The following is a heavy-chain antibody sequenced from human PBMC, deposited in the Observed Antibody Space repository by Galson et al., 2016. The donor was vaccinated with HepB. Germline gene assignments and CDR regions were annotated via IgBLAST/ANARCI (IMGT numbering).Heavy chain of an antibody. V-gene: IGHV3-23*01. CDR3: ARSPASGWSTDFFDY. CDR2: ITDSGHDT. J-gene: IGHJ4*02. CDR1: GFTFSNSA. D-gene: IGHD6-19*01. Sequence: SLRLSCAASGFTFSNSAMSWVRQAPGKGLEWVSIITDSGHDTYYADPLKGRFTISRDNSRNTMYLQMTGLRVEDTAVYYCARSPASGWSTDFFDYWGLGTLVTVSS.